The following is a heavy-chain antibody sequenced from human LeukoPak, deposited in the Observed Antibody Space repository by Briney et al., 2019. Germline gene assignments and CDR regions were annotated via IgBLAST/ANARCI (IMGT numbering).Heavy chain of an antibody. CDR2: INPNSGGT. V-gene: IGHV1-2*04. Sequence: ASVKVSCKASGYTFTGYYMHWVRQAPGQGLEWMGWINPNSGGTNYAQKFQGWVTMTRDTSISTAYMELSSLRSEDTAVYYCASPQRFISSGYMGFDYWGQGTLVTVSS. CDR3: ASPQRFISSGYMGFDY. CDR1: GYTFTGYY. J-gene: IGHJ4*02. D-gene: IGHD3-22*01.